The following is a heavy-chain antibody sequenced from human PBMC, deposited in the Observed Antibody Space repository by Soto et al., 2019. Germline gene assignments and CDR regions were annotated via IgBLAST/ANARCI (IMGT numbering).Heavy chain of an antibody. CDR1: GFTFSSYG. CDR3: ARESYGSYYFDY. V-gene: IGHV3-33*01. D-gene: IGHD5-18*01. Sequence: GGSLRLSCAASGFTFSSYGMHWVRQAPGKGLEWVAVIWYDGSNKYYADSVKGRFTISRDNSKNTLYLQMNSLRAEDTAVYYCARESYGSYYFDYWGQGTLVTVSS. CDR2: IWYDGSNK. J-gene: IGHJ4*02.